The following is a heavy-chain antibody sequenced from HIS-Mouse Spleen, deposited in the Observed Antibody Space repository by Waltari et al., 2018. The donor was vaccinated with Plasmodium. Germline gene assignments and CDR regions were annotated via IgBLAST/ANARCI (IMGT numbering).Heavy chain of an antibody. CDR2: INSDGSST. CDR1: GFTFRSDW. V-gene: IGHV3-74*01. D-gene: IGHD3-3*01. J-gene: IGHJ4*02. Sequence: EVQLVESGGGLVQLGGSLRLSCAASGFTFRSDWMHWFRQAPGKGLGWVSRINSDGSSTSYADSVKGRFTISRDNAKNTLYLQMNSLRAEDTAVYYCARVGDFWSGYCNDYWGQGTLVTVSS. CDR3: ARVGDFWSGYCNDY.